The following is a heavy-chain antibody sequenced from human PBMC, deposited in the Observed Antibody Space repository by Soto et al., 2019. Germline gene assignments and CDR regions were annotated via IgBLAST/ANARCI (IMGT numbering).Heavy chain of an antibody. CDR2: IYHSGST. CDR3: ARAVVVAATRNWFDP. V-gene: IGHV4-4*02. J-gene: IGHJ5*02. D-gene: IGHD2-15*01. Sequence: SETLSLTCAVSGGSISSSNWWGWVRQPPGKGLEWIGEIYHSGSTNYNPSLKSRVTISVDKSKNQFSLKLSSVTAADTAVYYCARAVVVAATRNWFDPWGQGTLVTVSS. CDR1: GGSISSSNW.